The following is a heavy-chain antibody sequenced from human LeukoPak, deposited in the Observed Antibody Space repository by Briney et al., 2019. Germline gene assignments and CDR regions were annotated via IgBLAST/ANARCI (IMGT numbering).Heavy chain of an antibody. V-gene: IGHV1-18*01. Sequence: GASVKVSSTASGYTFTSYGISWVRQAPGQGLEWMGWISAYNGNTNYAQKLQGRVTMTTDTSTSTAYMELRSMRSDDTAVYYCAREFGGGIPTRSWFDPWGQGTLVTVSS. CDR1: GYTFTSYG. J-gene: IGHJ5*02. CDR2: ISAYNGNT. CDR3: AREFGGGIPTRSWFDP. D-gene: IGHD3-16*02.